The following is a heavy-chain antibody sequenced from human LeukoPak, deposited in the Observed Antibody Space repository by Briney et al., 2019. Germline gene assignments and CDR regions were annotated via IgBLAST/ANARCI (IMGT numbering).Heavy chain of an antibody. CDR2: FYSSGSY. J-gene: IGHJ4*02. Sequence: SETLSLTCTVSGGSISNYYWSWIRQPAGKGLEWIGRFYSSGSYNYNPSLKSRVTMSVDTSKNQFSLRLSSVTAADTAVYYCASRSPPGETGYFDYWGQGSLGTVSS. D-gene: IGHD2-21*01. CDR3: ASRSPPGETGYFDY. V-gene: IGHV4-4*07. CDR1: GGSISNYY.